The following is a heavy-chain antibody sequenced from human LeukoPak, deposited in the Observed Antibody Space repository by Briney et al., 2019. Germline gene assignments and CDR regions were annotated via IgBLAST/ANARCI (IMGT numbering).Heavy chain of an antibody. CDR3: ARHYGGSYSSDY. D-gene: IGHD1-26*01. Sequence: GESLKISCKGSGYSFSNYWIGWVRQMPGKGLEWMGIIYPGEYDIRYSPSFQGQVTISADKSISTAYLQWSGLKASDTAMYYCARHYGGSYSSDYWGQGTLVTVSS. V-gene: IGHV5-51*01. CDR2: IYPGEYDI. CDR1: GYSFSNYW. J-gene: IGHJ4*02.